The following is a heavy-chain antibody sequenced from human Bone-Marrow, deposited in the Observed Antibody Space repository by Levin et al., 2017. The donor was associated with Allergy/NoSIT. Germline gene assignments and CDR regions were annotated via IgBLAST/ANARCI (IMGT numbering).Heavy chain of an antibody. CDR2: ISASGDYT. CDR1: GFTFSNYA. J-gene: IGHJ5*02. Sequence: SGGSLRLSCAASGFTFSNYAMTWVRQAPGKGLEWVSAISASGDYTYYADSVKGRFTISRDNSKNTLYLQLSSLRAVDAAIYYCAKDVDSTLNWFDPWGQGTLVTVSS. V-gene: IGHV3-23*01. D-gene: IGHD2-21*01. CDR3: AKDVDSTLNWFDP.